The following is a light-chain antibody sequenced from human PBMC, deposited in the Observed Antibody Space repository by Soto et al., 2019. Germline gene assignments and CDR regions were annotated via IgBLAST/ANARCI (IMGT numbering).Light chain of an antibody. V-gene: IGLV2-14*01. J-gene: IGLJ2*01. Sequence: QSALTQPASVSGSPGQSITISCTGTSSDVGGYNYVSWYQQHPGKAPKLMIYEVSNRPSGVSNRFSGSKSGNPASLTISGLQAEDEVDYYCSSYTSSSTHVVFGVGTKLTVL. CDR1: SSDVGGYNY. CDR3: SSYTSSSTHVV. CDR2: EVS.